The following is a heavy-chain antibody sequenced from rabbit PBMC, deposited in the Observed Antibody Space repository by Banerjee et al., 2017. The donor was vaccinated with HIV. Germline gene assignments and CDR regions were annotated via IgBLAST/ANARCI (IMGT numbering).Heavy chain of an antibody. CDR1: GFSFSSNYD. D-gene: IGHD1-1*01. V-gene: IGHV1S45*01. CDR3: ARAGDDNSSDYWIRIWDL. Sequence: QEQLVESGGGLVQPEGSLTLTCTASGFSFSSNYDICWVRQAPGKGLEWIGCIYTGDDDTYYASWAKGRFTISKTSSTVDLKMTSLTAADTATYFCARAGDDNSSDYWIRIWDLWGPGTLVTVS. J-gene: IGHJ4*01. CDR2: IYTGDDDT.